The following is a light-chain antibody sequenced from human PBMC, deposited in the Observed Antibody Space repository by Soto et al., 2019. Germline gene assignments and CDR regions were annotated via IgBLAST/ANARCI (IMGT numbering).Light chain of an antibody. V-gene: IGKV1-12*01. CDR2: AAA. CDR3: QQANNFPWT. J-gene: IGKJ1*01. Sequence: DIQMTQSPSSVSASVGDRVTITCRASQGIGRWLAWYQQKPGKAPKLLISAAASLQSGVPSRFRGSGSGTGFTLTISSLQPEDFATYYCQQANNFPWTFGRGTKGDIK. CDR1: QGIGRW.